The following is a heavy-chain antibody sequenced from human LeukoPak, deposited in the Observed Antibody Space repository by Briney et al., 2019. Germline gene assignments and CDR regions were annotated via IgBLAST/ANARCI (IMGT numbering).Heavy chain of an antibody. CDR1: GYTFTGYY. V-gene: IGHV1-2*02. Sequence: ASVKVSCKASGYTFTGYYMHWVRQAPGQGLEWMGWINPNSGGTTYAQKFQGRVTMTRDTSISTAYMELSRLRSDDTAVYYCARAIAVTRPYFDYWGQGTLVTVSS. J-gene: IGHJ4*02. CDR3: ARAIAVTRPYFDY. CDR2: INPNSGGT. D-gene: IGHD3-3*01.